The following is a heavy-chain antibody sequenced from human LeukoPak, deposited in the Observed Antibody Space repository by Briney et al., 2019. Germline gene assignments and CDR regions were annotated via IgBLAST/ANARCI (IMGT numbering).Heavy chain of an antibody. V-gene: IGHV3-30*18. CDR1: GFTFSNYG. Sequence: GGSLRLSCAASGFTFSNYGMHWVRQAPGKGLEWVTVISYDASNKYYADSVRGRFTISRDNSTNTLYLQMNSLRAEDTAIYYCAKDRGSLAAAGSLNYYFDYWGQGTLVTVSS. CDR3: AKDRGSLAAAGSLNYYFDY. J-gene: IGHJ4*02. D-gene: IGHD6-13*01. CDR2: ISYDASNK.